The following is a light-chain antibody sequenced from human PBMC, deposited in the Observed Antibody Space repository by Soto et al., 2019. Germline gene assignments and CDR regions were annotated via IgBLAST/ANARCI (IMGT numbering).Light chain of an antibody. CDR1: SSNVDDYRY. Sequence: QSVLTQPRSVSGSPGQSLTISCTGTSSNVDDYRYVSWYQQFPGKAPKLVIYGVNQRPSGVPNRFSGSNSDNTASLTISGLQAEDDADYYCCSYVTTPEIFGTGTKVTVL. CDR3: CSYVTTPEI. J-gene: IGLJ1*01. CDR2: GVN. V-gene: IGLV2-11*01.